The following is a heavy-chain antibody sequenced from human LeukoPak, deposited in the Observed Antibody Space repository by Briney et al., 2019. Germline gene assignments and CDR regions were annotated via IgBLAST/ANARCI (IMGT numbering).Heavy chain of an antibody. V-gene: IGHV4-59*01. CDR1: GDSISSYY. CDR3: AREGGSYGGDFDY. J-gene: IGHJ4*02. CDR2: IFYNGST. D-gene: IGHD1-26*01. Sequence: SETLSLTCTVSGDSISSYYWSWIRQPPGKGLEWIGYIFYNGSTHYNPSLKSRVTISLDTSKNQFSLKLASVTAADTAAYYCAREGGSYGGDFDYWGQGTLVTVSS.